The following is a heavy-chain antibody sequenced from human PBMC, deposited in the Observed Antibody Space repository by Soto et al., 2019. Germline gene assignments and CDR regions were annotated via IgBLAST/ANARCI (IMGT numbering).Heavy chain of an antibody. V-gene: IGHV4-39*01. CDR1: GGSITSSSYY. CDR3: ARHGFNSGSYHYFEY. D-gene: IGHD1-26*01. CDR2: IYYSGGT. Sequence: PSETLSLTCAVSGGSITSSSYYWGWIRQPPGKGLEWTGSIYYSGGTYYNPSLMSRVTISVDTSKNQFSLKLSSVTAADTAVYYCARHGFNSGSYHYFEYWGLGTLVTVSS. J-gene: IGHJ4*02.